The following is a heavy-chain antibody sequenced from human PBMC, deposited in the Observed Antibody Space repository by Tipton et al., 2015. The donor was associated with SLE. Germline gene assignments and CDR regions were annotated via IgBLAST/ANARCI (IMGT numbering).Heavy chain of an antibody. V-gene: IGHV3-30*04. D-gene: IGHD5-18*01. J-gene: IGHJ4*02. CDR3: ARDADTAMVYYFDY. CDR2: ISYDGSNK. CDR1: GFTFSSYA. Sequence: SLRLSCAASGFTFSSYAMHCVRQAPGKGLEWVAVISYDGSNKYYADSVKGRFTISSDNSKNTLYLQMNSLRAEDTAVYYCARDADTAMVYYFDYWGQGTLVTVSS.